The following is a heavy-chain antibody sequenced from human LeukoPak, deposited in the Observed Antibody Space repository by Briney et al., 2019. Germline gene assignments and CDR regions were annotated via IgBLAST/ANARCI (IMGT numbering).Heavy chain of an antibody. D-gene: IGHD6-19*01. Sequence: PSETLSLTCAVYGGSFSGYYWSWIRQPPGKGLEWIGEINHSGSTNYNPSLKSRVTISVDTSKNQFSLKLSSVTAADTAVYYCARLVAVAGTGVGWMATDYWGQGTLVTVSS. CDR1: GGSFSGYY. J-gene: IGHJ4*02. CDR2: INHSGST. CDR3: ARLVAVAGTGVGWMATDY. V-gene: IGHV4-34*01.